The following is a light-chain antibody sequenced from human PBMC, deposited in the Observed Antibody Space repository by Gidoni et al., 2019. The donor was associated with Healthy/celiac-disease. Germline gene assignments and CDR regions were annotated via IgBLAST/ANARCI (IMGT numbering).Light chain of an antibody. CDR1: QSVLYSSNNKNY. V-gene: IGKV4-1*01. Sequence: DIVITQSPDSLVVSLGERATSNCKSSQSVLYSSNNKNYLAWYQQKPGQPPKLLIYWASTRESGVPDRFSGSGSGTDFTLTISSLQAEDVAVYYCQQYYSTPFTFGPGTKVDIK. CDR2: WAS. J-gene: IGKJ3*01. CDR3: QQYYSTPFT.